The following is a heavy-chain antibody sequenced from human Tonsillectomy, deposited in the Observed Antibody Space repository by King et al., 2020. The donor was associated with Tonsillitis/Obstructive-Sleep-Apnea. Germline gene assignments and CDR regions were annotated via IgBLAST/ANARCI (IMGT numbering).Heavy chain of an antibody. CDR1: GFSFSNYA. CDR3: ARGGVTSTHWYFDY. J-gene: IGHJ4*02. D-gene: IGHD4-17*01. V-gene: IGHV3-30*01. CDR2: ISYDGSDI. Sequence: VQLQESGGGVVQPGRSLRLSCAASGFSFSNYAMNWVRQAPGKGLEWVAVISYDGSDIYYADSVKGRFTISRDISKNTLYLQMNSLRAEDTAGYYCARGGVTSTHWYFDYWGQGTLVTVSS.